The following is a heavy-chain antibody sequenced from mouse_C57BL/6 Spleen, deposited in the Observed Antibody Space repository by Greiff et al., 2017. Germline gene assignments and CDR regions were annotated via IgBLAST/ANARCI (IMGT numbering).Heavy chain of an antibody. CDR1: GFTFSSYA. CDR2: ISDGGSYT. D-gene: IGHD3-3*01. Sequence: EVHLVESGGGLVKPGGSLKLSCAASGFTFSSYAMSWVRQTPEKRLEWVATISDGGSYTYYPDNVTGRFTISRDNAKNNLYLHMSNLKSEDKARDYCAKDRGGWDMDDWGQGTTVTVAS. V-gene: IGHV5-4*01. J-gene: IGHJ4*01. CDR3: AKDRGGWDMDD.